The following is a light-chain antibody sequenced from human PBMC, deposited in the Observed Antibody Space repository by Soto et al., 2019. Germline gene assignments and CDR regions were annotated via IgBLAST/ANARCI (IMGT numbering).Light chain of an antibody. V-gene: IGKV1-39*01. Sequence: DIQMTQSPPSLSASVGDRVSITCRASQSISNYLNWFQQKPGEVPNLLIYRASTLHSGVPSRFSASGSGTDFTLTISSLQPEDFATYYCQQSYAIPVTFGQGTRLEIK. CDR3: QQSYAIPVT. CDR1: QSISNY. CDR2: RAS. J-gene: IGKJ5*01.